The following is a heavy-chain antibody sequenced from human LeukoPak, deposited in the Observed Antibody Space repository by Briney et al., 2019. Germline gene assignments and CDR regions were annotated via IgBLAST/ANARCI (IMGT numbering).Heavy chain of an antibody. CDR3: ARARLAVAGTWYFDY. J-gene: IGHJ4*02. D-gene: IGHD6-19*01. V-gene: IGHV1-69*05. Sequence: ASVKVSCKASGGTFSSYAISWVRQAPGQGLEWMGRIIPIFGTANYAQKFQGRVTITTDESTSTAYMEMSSLRSEDTAVYYCARARLAVAGTWYFDYWGQGTLVTVSS. CDR2: IIPIFGTA. CDR1: GGTFSSYA.